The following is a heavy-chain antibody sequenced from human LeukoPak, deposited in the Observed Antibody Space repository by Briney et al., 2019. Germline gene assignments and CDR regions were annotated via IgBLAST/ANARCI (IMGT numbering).Heavy chain of an antibody. V-gene: IGHV4-34*01. D-gene: IGHD5-18*01. CDR2: INHSGST. J-gene: IGHJ4*02. CDR1: GGSFSGYY. CDR3: ARGQTWLQLWLRGGFDY. Sequence: SETLSLTCAVYGGSFSGYYWSWIRQPPGKGLEWIGEINHSGSTNYNPSLKSRVTISVDTSKNQFSLKLSSVTAADTAVYYCARGQTWLQLWLRGGFDYWGQGTLVTVSS.